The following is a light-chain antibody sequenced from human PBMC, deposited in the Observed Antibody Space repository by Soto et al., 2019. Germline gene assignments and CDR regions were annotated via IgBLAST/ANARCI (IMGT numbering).Light chain of an antibody. Sequence: IVLTQSPANLAMSPCNTTNSSSRASQSVSSNLAWYQQKPGQTPTLLIYGASTRATGVPPRFSGSRSGTEFTLTISSLQSEDFAVYYCQQHYNWPPYTFGQGTKVDIK. CDR1: QSVSSN. J-gene: IGKJ2*01. V-gene: IGKV3-15*01. CDR3: QQHYNWPPYT. CDR2: GAS.